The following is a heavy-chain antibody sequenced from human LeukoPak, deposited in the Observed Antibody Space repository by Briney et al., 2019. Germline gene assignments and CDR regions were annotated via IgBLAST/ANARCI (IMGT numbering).Heavy chain of an antibody. D-gene: IGHD2-2*01. CDR1: GFTFSSFA. CDR3: XXXDGRSSTSQGWFDT. J-gene: IGHJ5*02. Sequence: GGSLRLSCVASGFTFSSFAMSWVRQAPGKGLEWVSAISASGGITYYADSVKGRFTISRDKAKNTVFLQMKSLRAEDTAVYYXXXXDGRSSTSQGWFDTWGQGTRVTASS. V-gene: IGHV3-23*01. CDR2: ISASGGIT.